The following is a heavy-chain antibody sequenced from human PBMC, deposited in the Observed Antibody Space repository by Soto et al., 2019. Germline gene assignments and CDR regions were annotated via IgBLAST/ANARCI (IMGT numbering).Heavy chain of an antibody. D-gene: IGHD6-6*01. Sequence: PGGSLKISCSGSGDSFTSYWIGWGRQMPGKGLEWMGIIYPGDSDTRYSPSFQGQVAISADKSISTAYLQWSSLKASDTAMYYCARSSSGDWFDPWGQGTLVTVSS. J-gene: IGHJ5*02. V-gene: IGHV5-51*01. CDR2: IYPGDSDT. CDR3: ARSSSGDWFDP. CDR1: GDSFTSYW.